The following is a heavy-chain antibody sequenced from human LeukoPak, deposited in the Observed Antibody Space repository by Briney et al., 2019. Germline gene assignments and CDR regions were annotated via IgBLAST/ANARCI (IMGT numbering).Heavy chain of an antibody. CDR2: FYSSGST. J-gene: IGHJ2*01. CDR1: GGSINSYY. Sequence: PSETLSLTCTVSGGSINSYYWSWIRQPPGKGPEWIGYFYSSGSTSYNPSLMSRVTTSVDTSKNQFSLRLSSVTAADTAIYYCASIRDTAFRYWYFDLWGRGTLVTVSS. V-gene: IGHV4-59*01. D-gene: IGHD5-18*01. CDR3: ASIRDTAFRYWYFDL.